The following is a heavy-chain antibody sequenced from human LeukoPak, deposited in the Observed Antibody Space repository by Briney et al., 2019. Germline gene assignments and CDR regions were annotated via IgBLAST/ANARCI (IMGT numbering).Heavy chain of an antibody. D-gene: IGHD2-15*01. CDR1: GFTFSSYW. J-gene: IGHJ3*02. Sequence: GGSLRLSCAASGFTFSSYWMSWVRQAPGKGLEWVANIKEDGSEKYYVDSVKGRFTISRDNAKNSLYLQMNSLRAEDTAVYYCARAKVVAARGGAFDIWGQGTMVTVSS. CDR2: IKEDGSEK. CDR3: ARAKVVAARGGAFDI. V-gene: IGHV3-7*01.